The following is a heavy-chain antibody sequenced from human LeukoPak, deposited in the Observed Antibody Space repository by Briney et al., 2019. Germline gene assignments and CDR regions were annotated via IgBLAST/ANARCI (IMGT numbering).Heavy chain of an antibody. CDR1: GFTFNRYN. Sequence: GGSLRLSCAASGFTFNRYNMNWVRRAPGKGLVWVSRINNDGSSTSYADSVQGRFTISRDNAKNTLYLQMNSLRAEDTALYYCARVARGDYYYYYMDVWGKGTTVTVSS. V-gene: IGHV3-74*01. CDR3: ARVARGDYYYYYMDV. D-gene: IGHD3-10*01. CDR2: INNDGSST. J-gene: IGHJ6*03.